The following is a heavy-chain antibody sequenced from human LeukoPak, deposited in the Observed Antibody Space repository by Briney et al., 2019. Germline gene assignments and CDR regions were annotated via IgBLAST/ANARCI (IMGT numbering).Heavy chain of an antibody. CDR3: ARVRRGGYDYYYYYYMDV. J-gene: IGHJ6*03. Sequence: GGSLRLSCAASGFTFSSYSMNWVRQAPGKGLEWVSYISSSSSTIYNADSVKGRFTISRDNAKNSLYLQMNSLRAEDTAVYYCARVRRGGYDYYYYYYMDVWGKGTTVTVSS. CDR2: ISSSSSTI. D-gene: IGHD5-12*01. V-gene: IGHV3-48*01. CDR1: GFTFSSYS.